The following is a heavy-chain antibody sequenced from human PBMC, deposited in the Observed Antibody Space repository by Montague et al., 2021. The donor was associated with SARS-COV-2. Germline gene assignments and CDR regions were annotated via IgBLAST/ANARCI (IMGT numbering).Heavy chain of an antibody. Sequence: TLSLTCTVSGVAELRRRSEEHTTEQQSQHDLEWRRQIENKKSAYYSPSLRSRLTISMDTSKKQLSLTVNSVTAADTAVYYCARSSGNLDPPDLWGQGTLVTCSS. D-gene: IGHD6-19*01. CDR1: GVAELRRRSE. CDR2: IENKKSA. J-gene: IGHJ3*01. V-gene: IGHV4-31*03. CDR3: ARSSGNLDPPDL.